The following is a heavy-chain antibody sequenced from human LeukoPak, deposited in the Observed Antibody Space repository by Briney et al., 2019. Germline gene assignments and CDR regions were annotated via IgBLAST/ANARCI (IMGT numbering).Heavy chain of an antibody. CDR1: GGSISSSSYY. V-gene: IGHV4-39*07. J-gene: IGHJ4*02. CDR2: IYYSWST. CDR3: ARDMSYYGSGIADD. Sequence: PSETLSLTCTVSGGSISSSSYYWGWMRQPPGKELEWIGSIYYSWSTYCNPSLKSRVTISVDTSKNQFSLKLSSVTAADTAVYYCARDMSYYGSGIADDWGQGTLVTVSS. D-gene: IGHD3-10*01.